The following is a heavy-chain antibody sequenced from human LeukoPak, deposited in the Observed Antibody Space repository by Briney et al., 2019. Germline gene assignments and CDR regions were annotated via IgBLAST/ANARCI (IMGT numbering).Heavy chain of an antibody. D-gene: IGHD5-24*01. J-gene: IGHJ4*02. V-gene: IGHV3-7*01. Sequence: GGSLRLSCAPSGFTFSSYWMSWVRQAPGKGREWVANIKKDGSEKYYVDSVKGRFTISRDNAKNSLYLQMNSLRAEDTAVYYCASSLVEMATMPPDYWGQGTLVTVSS. CDR1: GFTFSSYW. CDR2: IKKDGSEK. CDR3: ASSLVEMATMPPDY.